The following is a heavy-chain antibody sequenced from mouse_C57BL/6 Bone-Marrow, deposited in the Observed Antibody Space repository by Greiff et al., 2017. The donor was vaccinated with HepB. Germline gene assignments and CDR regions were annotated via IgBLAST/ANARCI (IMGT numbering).Heavy chain of an antibody. CDR3: ASAGLLRGMDY. CDR1: GYSFTGYY. J-gene: IGHJ4*01. CDR2: INPSTGGT. D-gene: IGHD2-3*01. V-gene: IGHV1-42*01. Sequence: VHVKQSGPELVKPGASVKISCKASGYSFTGYYMNWVKQSPEKSLEWIGEINPSTGGTTYNQKFKAKATLTVDKSSSTAYMQLKSLTSEDSAVYYCASAGLLRGMDYWGQGTSVTVSS.